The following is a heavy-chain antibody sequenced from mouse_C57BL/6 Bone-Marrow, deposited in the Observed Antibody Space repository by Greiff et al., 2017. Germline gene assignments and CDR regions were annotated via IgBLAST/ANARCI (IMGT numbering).Heavy chain of an antibody. CDR1: GYTFTDSN. J-gene: IGHJ4*01. CDR2: LNPNNGGT. V-gene: IGHV1-22*01. D-gene: IGHD1-1*01. CDR3: ARSNYYGSSYAMDY. Sequence: VQLQQSGPSLVKPGASVQMSCKASGYTFTDSNMHWVKQSHLKSRAWIGYLNPNNGGTSYNPKFKGKATLTVHKSSSTAYMERRSLTSEDSAVYYCARSNYYGSSYAMDYWGQGTSVTVSS.